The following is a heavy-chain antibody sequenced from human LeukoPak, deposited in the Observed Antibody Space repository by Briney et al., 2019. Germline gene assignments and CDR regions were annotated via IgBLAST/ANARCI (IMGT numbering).Heavy chain of an antibody. Sequence: SETLSLTCTVSGVSISSYYWSWLRQPAGKGLEWIGRIYTSGSTNYNPSLKSRVTMSVDTSKNQFSLKLTSVTAADTAVYYCARDGIDYCSGGSCYSYFDYWGQGTLVTVSS. CDR1: GVSISSYY. CDR2: IYTSGST. CDR3: ARDGIDYCSGGSCYSYFDY. J-gene: IGHJ4*02. V-gene: IGHV4-4*07. D-gene: IGHD2-15*01.